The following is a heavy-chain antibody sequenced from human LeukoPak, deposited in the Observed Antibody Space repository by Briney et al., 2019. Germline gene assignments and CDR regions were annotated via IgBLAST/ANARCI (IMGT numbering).Heavy chain of an antibody. CDR1: GYSFTTYW. V-gene: IGHV5-51*01. Sequence: GESLKISCKGSGYSFTTYWIGWVRQMPGKGLEWMAIIYPGDSDTRYSPFFQGQVTISADKSINTAYLQWSSLKASDTAMYHCARHTGYGMKDAFDIWGQGTMVTVSS. D-gene: IGHD3-10*01. J-gene: IGHJ3*02. CDR3: ARHTGYGMKDAFDI. CDR2: IYPGDSDT.